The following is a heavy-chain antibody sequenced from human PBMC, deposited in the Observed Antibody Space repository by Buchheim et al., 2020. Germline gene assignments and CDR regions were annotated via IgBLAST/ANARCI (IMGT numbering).Heavy chain of an antibody. CDR3: ARIGSSSIYYYYGMDV. J-gene: IGHJ6*02. V-gene: IGHV2-70*15. D-gene: IGHD2-2*01. CDR2: IDWDDDK. Sequence: QVTLRESGPALVKPTQTPTLTCTFSGFSLSTSGMCVSWIRQPPGKALEWLARIDWDDDKYYSTSLKTRLTISKDTSKNQVVLTMTNMDPVDTATYYCARIGSSSIYYYYGMDVWGQGTT. CDR1: GFSLSTSGMC.